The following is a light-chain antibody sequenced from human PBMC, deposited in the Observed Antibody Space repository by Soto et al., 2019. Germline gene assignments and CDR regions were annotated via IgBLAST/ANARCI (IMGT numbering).Light chain of an antibody. J-gene: IGLJ3*02. Sequence: QSVLTQPASVSGSPGQSITISCTGTNSDVGGYNYVSWYQQHPGKAPKLMIYDVSNRPSGVSNRFSGSKSGNTASLTISGLQAEDEADYYCSSYTSSSTPNWVFGGGTKVTVL. CDR2: DVS. CDR1: NSDVGGYNY. V-gene: IGLV2-14*01. CDR3: SSYTSSSTPNWV.